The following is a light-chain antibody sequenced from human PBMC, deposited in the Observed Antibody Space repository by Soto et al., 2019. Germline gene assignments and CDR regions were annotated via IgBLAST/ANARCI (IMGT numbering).Light chain of an antibody. CDR3: CSYAGRYTYV. J-gene: IGLJ1*01. V-gene: IGLV2-11*01. CDR1: SSDVGGYDY. Sequence: ALTQPRSVSGSPGQSVTISCTGTSSDVGGYDYVSWYQQHPGKAPKVMIYDVSKRPSGVPDRFSGSKSGNTASLTISGLQAEDEADYYCCSYAGRYTYVFGSGTKVNVL. CDR2: DVS.